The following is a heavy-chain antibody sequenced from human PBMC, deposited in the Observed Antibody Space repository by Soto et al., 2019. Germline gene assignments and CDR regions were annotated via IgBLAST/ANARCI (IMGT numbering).Heavy chain of an antibody. CDR1: GFTFSDHY. CDR2: SSNSGSFT. V-gene: IGHV3-11*06. D-gene: IGHD1-1*01. CDR3: VRSVDNHHLVHY. Sequence: LRLSCAASGFTFSDHYMSWIRQAPGKGLEWIGYSSNSGSFTRYADSVKGRFSISRDNAKNSLYLQINSLRGDDTAIYYCVRSVDNHHLVHYCGQGSPVTV. J-gene: IGHJ4*02.